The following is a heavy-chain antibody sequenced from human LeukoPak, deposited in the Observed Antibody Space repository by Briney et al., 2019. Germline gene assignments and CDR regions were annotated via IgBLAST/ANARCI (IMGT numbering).Heavy chain of an antibody. CDR3: ARGPYSRGWYYFDY. CDR1: GFTFSNHE. Sequence: GGSLRLSCPASGFTFSNHEMNWVRQAPGKGLEWVLYISGSGSSIYYADSVKGRFTISRDNAKNSLYLQMNSLRAEDTAVYYCARGPYSRGWYYFDYWGQGTLVTVSS. J-gene: IGHJ4*02. D-gene: IGHD6-19*01. V-gene: IGHV3-48*03. CDR2: ISGSGSSI.